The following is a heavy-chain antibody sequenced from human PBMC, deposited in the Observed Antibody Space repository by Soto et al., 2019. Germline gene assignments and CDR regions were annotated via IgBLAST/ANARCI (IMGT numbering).Heavy chain of an antibody. J-gene: IGHJ4*02. Sequence: EVQLVESGGGLVQPGGSLRLSCAASGFTFSRYSMNWVRQAPGKGLEWVSYMSSSSAITYYSDSVQGRFAISRDNAKDSLSLQMNSLTDEDTAVYYCARDRGISVAGIDYWGQGTLVTVSS. CDR2: MSSSSAIT. D-gene: IGHD6-19*01. CDR1: GFTFSRYS. V-gene: IGHV3-48*02. CDR3: ARDRGISVAGIDY.